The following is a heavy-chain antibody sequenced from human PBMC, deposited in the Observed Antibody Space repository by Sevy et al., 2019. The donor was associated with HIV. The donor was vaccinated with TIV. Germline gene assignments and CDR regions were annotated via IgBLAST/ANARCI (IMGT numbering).Heavy chain of an antibody. CDR1: GLTFNNAW. D-gene: IGHD3-3*01. Sequence: GGSLRLSCAASGLTFNNAWMTWVRQAPGMGLEWVGRIKSKTDGGTTDYAAPVKSRFTISRDDSKNTLYLQMNSLKTEDTAVYCCTTKHGFWSGYYYFDYWGQGTLVTVSS. J-gene: IGHJ4*02. V-gene: IGHV3-15*01. CDR2: IKSKTDGGTT. CDR3: TTKHGFWSGYYYFDY.